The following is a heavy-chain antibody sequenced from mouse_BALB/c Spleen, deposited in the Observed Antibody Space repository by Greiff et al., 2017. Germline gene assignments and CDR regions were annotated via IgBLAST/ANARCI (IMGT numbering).Heavy chain of an antibody. V-gene: IGHV1-63*02. D-gene: IGHD2-2*01. J-gene: IGHJ2*01. CDR3: ARVWLRPYYFDY. CDR2: IYPGGGYT. CDR1: GYTFTNYW. Sequence: QVQLQQSGAELVRPGTSVKISCKASGYTFTNYWLGWVKQRPGHGLEWIGDIYPGGGYTNYNEKFKGKATLTADTSSSTAYMQLSSLTSEDSAVYFCARVWLRPYYFDYWGQGTTLTVSS.